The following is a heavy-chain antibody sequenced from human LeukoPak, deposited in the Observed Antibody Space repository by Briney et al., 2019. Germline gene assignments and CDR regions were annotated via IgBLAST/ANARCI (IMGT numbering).Heavy chain of an antibody. V-gene: IGHV3-23*01. CDR3: AKGLREYDFWSGYAT. Sequence: GGSLRLSCAASGFTFSSYAMMWVRQAPGKGLDWVSTISVSGGSPNYADSVKGRFTISRDNSKNTLFLQMNSLRAEDTALYYCAKGLREYDFWSGYATWGQGTLVTVSS. CDR2: ISVSGGSP. D-gene: IGHD3-3*01. J-gene: IGHJ5*02. CDR1: GFTFSSYA.